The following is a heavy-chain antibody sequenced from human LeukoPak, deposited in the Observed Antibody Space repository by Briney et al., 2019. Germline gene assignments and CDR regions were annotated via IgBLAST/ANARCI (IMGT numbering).Heavy chain of an antibody. J-gene: IGHJ5*02. Sequence: PGGSLRLSCTASGFTFGDYAMSWFRQAPGKGLEWIGEINHSGSTNYNPSLKSRVTISVDTSKNQFSLKLSSVTAADTAVYYCASYYDSSGPNLNWFDPWGQGTLVTVSS. CDR2: INHSGST. V-gene: IGHV4-34*01. D-gene: IGHD3-22*01. CDR1: GFTFGDYA. CDR3: ASYYDSSGPNLNWFDP.